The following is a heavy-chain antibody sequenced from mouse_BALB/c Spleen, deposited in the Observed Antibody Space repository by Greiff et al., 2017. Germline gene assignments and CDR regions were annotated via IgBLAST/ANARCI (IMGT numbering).Heavy chain of an antibody. V-gene: IGHV5-17*02. Sequence: EVHLVESGGGLVQPGGSRKLSCAASGFTFSSFGMHWVRQAPEKGLEWVAYISSGSSTIYYADTVKGRFTISRDNPKNTLFLQMTSLRSEDTAMYYCARSGTTVVDWYFDVWGAGTTVTVSS. CDR2: ISSGSSTI. CDR1: GFTFSSFG. CDR3: ARSGTTVVDWYFDV. J-gene: IGHJ1*01. D-gene: IGHD1-1*01.